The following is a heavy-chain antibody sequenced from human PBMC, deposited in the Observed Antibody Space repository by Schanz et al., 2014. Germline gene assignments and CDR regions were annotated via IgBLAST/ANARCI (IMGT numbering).Heavy chain of an antibody. D-gene: IGHD3-10*01. CDR2: IYPNSGGK. J-gene: IGHJ4*02. Sequence: QVQLVQSGAEVKKPGASVKVSCKASGYTFTGYYLHWVRQAPGQGLEWMGRIYPNSGGKMDAEKCFPLSPFTFLPYPSSSLSVLSHLFSPPSSLYYCARGLVRYFEFWGQGSLVTVSS. CDR1: GYTFTGYY. V-gene: IGHV1-2*01. CDR3: ARGLVRYFEF.